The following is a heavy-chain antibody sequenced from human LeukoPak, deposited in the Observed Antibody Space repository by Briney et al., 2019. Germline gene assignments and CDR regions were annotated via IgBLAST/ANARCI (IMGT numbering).Heavy chain of an antibody. CDR1: GYTSTSYD. CDR3: ARYYGSGSYYISIYDYVWGSYPPHFDY. J-gene: IGHJ4*02. CDR2: MNPNSGNT. Sequence: ASVKVSCTASGYTSTSYDINWVRQATGQGLEWMGWMNPNSGNTGYAQKFQGRVTMTRNTSISTAYMELSSLRSEDTAVYYCARYYGSGSYYISIYDYVWGSYPPHFDYWGQGTLVTVSS. V-gene: IGHV1-8*01. D-gene: IGHD3-16*02.